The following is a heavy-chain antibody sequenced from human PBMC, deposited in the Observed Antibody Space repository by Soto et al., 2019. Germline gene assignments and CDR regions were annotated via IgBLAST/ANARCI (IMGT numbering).Heavy chain of an antibody. CDR1: GGSISSYY. J-gene: IGHJ6*02. CDR3: ARDRMSSSGYGLDV. Sequence: SETLSLTCTVSGGSISSYYWSWIRQPPGKGLEWIGYIYYSGSTNYNPSLKSRVTIAVDTSKNQFSLKLSSVTAADTAVYYCARDRMSSSGYGLDVWGQGTTVTVSS. V-gene: IGHV4-59*01. D-gene: IGHD6-13*01. CDR2: IYYSGST.